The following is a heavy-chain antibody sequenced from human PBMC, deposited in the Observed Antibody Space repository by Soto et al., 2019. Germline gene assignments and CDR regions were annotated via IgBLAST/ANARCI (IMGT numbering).Heavy chain of an antibody. CDR3: ARAPLGYDYVWGSYRPNWYFDL. CDR1: GYSFTSDW. Sequence: GEALKISCKGSGYSFTSDWIGWVRQMPGKGLEWMGIIYPGDSDTRYSPSFQGQVTISADKSISTAYLQWSSLKASDTAMYYCARAPLGYDYVWGSYRPNWYFDLWGRGTLVTVLL. V-gene: IGHV5-51*01. CDR2: IYPGDSDT. D-gene: IGHD3-16*02. J-gene: IGHJ2*01.